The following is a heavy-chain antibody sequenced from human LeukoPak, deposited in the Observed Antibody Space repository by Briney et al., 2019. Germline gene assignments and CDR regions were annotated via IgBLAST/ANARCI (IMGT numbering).Heavy chain of an antibody. Sequence: PSETLSLTCSVSGGSISSGNFYWGWVRQPPGKGLEWIVSIHHSGRTFYNPSLESRVAISLDTSNNQFSLNLNSVTAADTAVYYCARVSPEYDFDYRGQGTLVTVSS. D-gene: IGHD2-2*01. CDR3: ARVSPEYDFDY. V-gene: IGHV4-39*07. J-gene: IGHJ4*02. CDR1: GGSISSGNFY. CDR2: IHHSGRT.